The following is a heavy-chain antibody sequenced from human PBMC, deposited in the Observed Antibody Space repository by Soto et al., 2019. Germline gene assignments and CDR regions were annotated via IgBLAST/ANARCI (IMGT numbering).Heavy chain of an antibody. CDR2: ISSSGSTI. Sequence: PGGSLRLSCAASGFTFSSYEMNWVRQAPGKGLEWVSYISSSGSTIYYADSVKGRFTISRDNAKNSLYLQMNSLRAEDTAVYYCARDEQWLEINYFDYWGQGTLVTVSS. CDR1: GFTFSSYE. J-gene: IGHJ4*02. CDR3: ARDEQWLEINYFDY. D-gene: IGHD6-19*01. V-gene: IGHV3-48*03.